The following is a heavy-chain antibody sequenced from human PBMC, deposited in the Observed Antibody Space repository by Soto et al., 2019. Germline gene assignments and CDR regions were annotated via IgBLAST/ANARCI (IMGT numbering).Heavy chain of an antibody. D-gene: IGHD3-3*01. V-gene: IGHV4-61*01. CDR2: IYYTGST. CDR1: GGSVSSESHY. Sequence: PSETLSLTCTVSGGSVSSESHYWSWIRQTPGKGLEWIGYIYYTGSTNYNPSLKGRVTMSVDTSRDQVSLRLRSVTRADTAVYYCARDKNDFRSGYYYYAMEVWGQGTKVTVSS. CDR3: ARDKNDFRSGYYYYAMEV. J-gene: IGHJ6*02.